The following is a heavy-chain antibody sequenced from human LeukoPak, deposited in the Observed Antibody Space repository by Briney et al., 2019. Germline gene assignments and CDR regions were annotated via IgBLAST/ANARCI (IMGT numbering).Heavy chain of an antibody. CDR2: INPNSGDT. Sequence: ASVKVSCKASGYTLTDYYMHWVRQAPGQGLEWMGWINPNSGDTNYAQNFQGRVTMTRDTSISTAYMELSRLTSDDTAICYCARDWRGSYFPDFWGQGTLVTVSS. J-gene: IGHJ4*02. D-gene: IGHD1-26*01. V-gene: IGHV1-2*02. CDR3: ARDWRGSYFPDF. CDR1: GYTLTDYY.